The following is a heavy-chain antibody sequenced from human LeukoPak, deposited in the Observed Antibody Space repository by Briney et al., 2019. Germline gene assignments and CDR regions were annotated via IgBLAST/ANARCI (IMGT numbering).Heavy chain of an antibody. D-gene: IGHD4-23*01. Sequence: ASVKVSCKASGYTFTNYGISWVRQAPGQGLEWMGWINPYNGNTKYVQKLQGRVTMTTDTSTSTAYMELSSLRSEDTAVYYCAGTVVTPYFDYWGQGTLVTVSS. J-gene: IGHJ4*02. CDR2: INPYNGNT. CDR1: GYTFTNYG. V-gene: IGHV1-18*01. CDR3: AGTVVTPYFDY.